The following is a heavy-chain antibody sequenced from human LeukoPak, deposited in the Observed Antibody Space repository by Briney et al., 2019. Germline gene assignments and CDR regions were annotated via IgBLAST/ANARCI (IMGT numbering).Heavy chain of an antibody. V-gene: IGHV1-2*02. CDR1: GYTFTGYY. J-gene: IGHJ4*02. D-gene: IGHD5-12*01. Sequence: ASVKVSCKASGYTFTGYYIHWVRLAPGPGLEWMGWINPNSGGANYAQNFQGRVTMTRDTSISTASMELSSLRSDDTAVYYCAKTRGYTGYDPPYYWGQGTLVTVSS. CDR3: AKTRGYTGYDPPYY. CDR2: INPNSGGA.